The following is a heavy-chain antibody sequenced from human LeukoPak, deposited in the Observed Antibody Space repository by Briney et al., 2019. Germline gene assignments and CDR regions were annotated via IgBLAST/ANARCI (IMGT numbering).Heavy chain of an antibody. CDR2: IKQDGSEK. D-gene: IGHD6-13*01. V-gene: IGHV3-7*05. CDR1: GFTFSSYW. J-gene: IGHJ4*02. CDR3: ARRATSSSWAHFDY. Sequence: GGSLRLSSAASGFTFSSYWMTWVRQAPGKWLEWVAKIKQDGSEKYYVDSVKGRFTISRDNAKNSLYLQMNSLGAEDTAVYYCARRATSSSWAHFDYWGQGTLVTVSS.